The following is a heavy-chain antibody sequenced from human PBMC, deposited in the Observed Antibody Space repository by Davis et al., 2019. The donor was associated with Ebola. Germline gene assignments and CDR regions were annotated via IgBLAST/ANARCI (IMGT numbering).Heavy chain of an antibody. D-gene: IGHD3-10*01. CDR2: ISSSSSTI. CDR3: ARGPMVRGIIIPSNWFDL. V-gene: IGHV3-48*02. CDR1: GFTFSSYS. Sequence: GESLKISCAASGFTFSSYSMNWVRQAPGKGLEWVSYISSSSSTIYYADSVKGRFTISRDNAKNSLYLQMTSLRDEDTAVYYCARGPMVRGIIIPSNWFDLWGQGTLVTVSS. J-gene: IGHJ5*02.